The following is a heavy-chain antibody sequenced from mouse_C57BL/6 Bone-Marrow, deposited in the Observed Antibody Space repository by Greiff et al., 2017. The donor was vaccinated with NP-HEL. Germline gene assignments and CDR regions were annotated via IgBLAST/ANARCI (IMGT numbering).Heavy chain of an antibody. J-gene: IGHJ3*01. CDR1: GYTFTSYW. CDR2: IDPSDSYT. CDR3: ARVVTMVKSFAY. D-gene: IGHD2-2*01. V-gene: IGHV1-59*01. Sequence: QVQLQQPGAELVRPGTSVKLSCKASGYTFTSYWMHWVKQRPGQGLEWIGLIDPSDSYTNYNQKFKGKATVTVDTSSSTAYMQLSSLTSEDSAVYYGARVVTMVKSFAYWGQGTPVTVSA.